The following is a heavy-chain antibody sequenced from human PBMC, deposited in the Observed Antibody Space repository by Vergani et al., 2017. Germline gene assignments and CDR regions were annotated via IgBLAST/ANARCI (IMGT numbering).Heavy chain of an antibody. J-gene: IGHJ3*02. CDR2: IYYSGST. CDR1: GGSISSGSYY. D-gene: IGHD5-12*01. CDR3: ARGGTGVATPPDAFDI. V-gene: IGHV4-61*01. Sequence: QVQLQESGPGLVKPSQTLSLTCTVSGGSISSGSYYWSWIRQPPGKGLEWIGYIYYSGSTNYSPSLKSRVTISVDTSKNQFSLKLSSVTAADTAVYYCARGGTGVATPPDAFDIWGQGTIVTVSS.